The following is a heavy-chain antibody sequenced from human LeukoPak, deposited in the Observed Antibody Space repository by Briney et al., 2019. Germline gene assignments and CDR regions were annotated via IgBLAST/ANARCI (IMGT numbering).Heavy chain of an antibody. D-gene: IGHD6-13*01. CDR2: LNDRGST. V-gene: IGHV4-59*02. CDR3: VRDSRYGSGWFEDGLDI. Sequence: SEILSLTCTASGDSARSYYWSWIRQPPGQGLEWLGHLNDRGSTNYNPSLQGRVTISIDTSKNQFSLKVNSVTAADTAVYYCVRDSRYGSGWFEDGLDIWGQGTTVTVSS. J-gene: IGHJ6*02. CDR1: GDSARSYY.